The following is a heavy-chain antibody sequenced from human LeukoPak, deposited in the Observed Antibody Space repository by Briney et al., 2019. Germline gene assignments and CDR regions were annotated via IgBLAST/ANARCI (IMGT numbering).Heavy chain of an antibody. CDR2: MYHIGTT. J-gene: IGHJ3*02. CDR3: ARVGSGTEEFEALDI. V-gene: IGHV4-59*01. CDR1: GGSITSVY. D-gene: IGHD3-10*01. Sequence: PSETLSLTCTVSGGSITSVYWGWIRQPPGKGLEWIGFMYHIGTTSYNPSLRSRLSMSVDTTKNHLSLQLTSVTAADTAMYYCARVGSGTEEFEALDIWGPGTMVTVSP.